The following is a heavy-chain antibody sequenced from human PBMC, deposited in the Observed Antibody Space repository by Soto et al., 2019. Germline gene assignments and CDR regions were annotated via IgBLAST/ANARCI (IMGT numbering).Heavy chain of an antibody. CDR1: GFNFGGFA. D-gene: IGHD6-19*01. CDR3: ARVREWLVTYYYYGLDV. Sequence: GGSLRLSCTASGFNFGGFAMSWVRQAPGKGLEWVGFIRSKAYGVTTEFAASVRGRFSISRDDSKSIAYLQMNSLKTEDTAVYYCARVREWLVTYYYYGLDVWGQGTTVTVSS. J-gene: IGHJ6*02. V-gene: IGHV3-49*04. CDR2: IRSKAYGVTT.